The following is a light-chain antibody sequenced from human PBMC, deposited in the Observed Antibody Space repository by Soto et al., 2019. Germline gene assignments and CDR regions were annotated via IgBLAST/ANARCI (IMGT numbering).Light chain of an antibody. J-gene: IGKJ4*01. CDR2: SAS. Sequence: DIQLTQSPSFLSAFVGDTVTITCRASQAMSTYLAWYQQKPGKDPKLLIRSASTLQSGVPPRFSGGGSGTEFTLTISTLQPDDFGIYYCQQLNGYQLAFGGGTNVEIK. CDR1: QAMSTY. V-gene: IGKV1-9*01. CDR3: QQLNGYQLA.